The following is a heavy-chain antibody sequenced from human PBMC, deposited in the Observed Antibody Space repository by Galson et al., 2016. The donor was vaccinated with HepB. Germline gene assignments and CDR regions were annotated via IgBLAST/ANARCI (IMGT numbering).Heavy chain of an antibody. CDR3: ARDPGFRNGMNV. J-gene: IGHJ6*02. V-gene: IGHV3-53*01. CDR1: GFTFNRYT. CDR2: SYGDGST. Sequence: SLRLSCATSGFTFNRYTMNWVRQAPGKGLEWLSVSYGDGSTYYAESVRGRFTIARDNSKNSVFLQMNNLRAEDTAVYYCARDPGFRNGMNVWGQGTTVTVSS.